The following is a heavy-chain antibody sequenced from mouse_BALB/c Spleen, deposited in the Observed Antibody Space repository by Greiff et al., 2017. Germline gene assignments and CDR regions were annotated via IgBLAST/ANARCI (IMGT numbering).Heavy chain of an antibody. CDR2: INPSSGYT. CDR1: GYTFTSYT. Sequence: QVQLKQSGAELARPGASVKMSCKASGYTFTSYTMHWVKQRPGQGLEWIGYINPSSGYTNYNQKFKDKATLTADKSSSTAYMQLSSLTSEDSAVYYCARWANWNWYFDVWGAGTTVTVSS. J-gene: IGHJ1*01. V-gene: IGHV1-4*01. D-gene: IGHD4-1*01. CDR3: ARWANWNWYFDV.